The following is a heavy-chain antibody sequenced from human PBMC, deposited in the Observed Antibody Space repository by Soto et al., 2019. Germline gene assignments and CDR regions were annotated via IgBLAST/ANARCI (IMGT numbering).Heavy chain of an antibody. V-gene: IGHV5-10-1*01. CDR1: GYSFTSYW. Sequence: GESLKISCKGSGYSFTSYWISWVRQMPGKGLEWMGRIDPSDSYTNYSPSFQGHVTISADKSISTAYLQWSSLKASDTAMYYWARQSQYVTIFGVATYYYYGMDVWGQGTTVTVSS. J-gene: IGHJ6*02. CDR3: ARQSQYVTIFGVATYYYYGMDV. D-gene: IGHD3-3*01. CDR2: IDPSDSYT.